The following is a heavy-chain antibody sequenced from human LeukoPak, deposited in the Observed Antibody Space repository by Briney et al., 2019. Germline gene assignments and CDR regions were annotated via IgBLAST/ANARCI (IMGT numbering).Heavy chain of an antibody. CDR2: VWYDGSNK. J-gene: IGHJ4*02. CDR3: ARDPSLRVTLDY. Sequence: GGSLRLSCAASGFTFSSYAMHWVRQAPGKGLEWVAVVWYDGSNKYHADSVKGRFTISRDNSKNMLYLQMNSLRAEDTAVYYCARDPSLRVTLDYWGQGTPVTVSS. CDR1: GFTFSSYA. V-gene: IGHV3-33*08. D-gene: IGHD4-4*01.